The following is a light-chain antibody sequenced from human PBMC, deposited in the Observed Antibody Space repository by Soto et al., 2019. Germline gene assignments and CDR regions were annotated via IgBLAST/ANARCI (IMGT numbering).Light chain of an antibody. CDR1: QSISTY. CDR3: QQSDTAPLT. CDR2: AAS. J-gene: IGKJ4*01. Sequence: DIQMTQSPSSLSASVGDRVTISCRASQSISTYLNWYQQKPGKAPDLLIYAASSLQSGVPPRFSGSGSGTDFTLTIMSLQPEDFATYYCQQSDTAPLTFGGGTKVEIK. V-gene: IGKV1-39*01.